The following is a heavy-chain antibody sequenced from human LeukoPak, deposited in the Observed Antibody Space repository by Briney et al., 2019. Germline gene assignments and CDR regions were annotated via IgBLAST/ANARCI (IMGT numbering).Heavy chain of an antibody. V-gene: IGHV3-23*01. D-gene: IGHD6-6*01. CDR2: ISGSGGST. Sequence: PGGSLRLSCAASGFTFSSYAMSWVRQAPGKGLEWVSAISGSGGSTYYADSVKGRFTISRDNSKNTLYLQMNSLRAEDTAVYYCAKDGVYSSSSYYYYYMDVWGKGTTVTVSS. CDR3: AKDGVYSSSSYYYYYMDV. J-gene: IGHJ6*03. CDR1: GFTFSSYA.